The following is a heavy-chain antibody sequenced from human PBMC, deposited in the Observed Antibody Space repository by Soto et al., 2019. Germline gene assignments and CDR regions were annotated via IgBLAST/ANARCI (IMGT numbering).Heavy chain of an antibody. CDR1: GYTFTSYG. D-gene: IGHD3-22*01. V-gene: IGHV1-18*04. J-gene: IGHJ4*02. Sequence: ASVKVSCKASGYTFTSYGISWVRQAPGQGLEWMGWISAYNGNTNYAQKLQGRVTMTTDTSASTAYMELSSLRSEDTAVYYCARGGYFDSSNYLAYWGLGTLVTVSS. CDR3: ARGGYFDSSNYLAY. CDR2: ISAYNGNT.